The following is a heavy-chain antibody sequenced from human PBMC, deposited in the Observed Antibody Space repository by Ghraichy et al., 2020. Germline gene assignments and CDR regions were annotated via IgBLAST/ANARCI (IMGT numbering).Heavy chain of an antibody. CDR1: GFTFSSYW. CDR3: AREPAPVVPAAIDYYGMDV. V-gene: IGHV3-7*03. J-gene: IGHJ6*02. CDR2: IKQDGSEK. Sequence: GGSLRLSCAASGFTFSSYWMSWVRQAPGKGLEWVANIKQDGSEKYYVDSVKGRFTISRDNAKNSLYLQMNSLRAEDTAVYYCAREPAPVVPAAIDYYGMDVWGQASTVTVSS. D-gene: IGHD2-2*01.